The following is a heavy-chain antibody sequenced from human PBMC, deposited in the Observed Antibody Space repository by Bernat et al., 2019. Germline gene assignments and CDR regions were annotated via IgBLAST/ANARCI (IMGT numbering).Heavy chain of an antibody. Sequence: EVQVVESGGGLVQPVGSLRLSCAASGFTFSYYWMSWVRQAPGKGLEWVANIKQDGSEKYYVDSVKGRFTISRDNARNSLDLQMNILRAEDTAVYYCVPWHFDLGGRGTLVTVSS. CDR1: GFTFSYYW. CDR2: IKQDGSEK. V-gene: IGHV3-7*03. D-gene: IGHD5-12*01. CDR3: VPWHFDL. J-gene: IGHJ2*01.